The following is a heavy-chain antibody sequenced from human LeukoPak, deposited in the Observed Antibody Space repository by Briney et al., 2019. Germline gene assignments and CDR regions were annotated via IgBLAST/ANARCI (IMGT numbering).Heavy chain of an antibody. CDR2: IYYSGST. V-gene: IGHV4-59*01. CDR1: GGSISSYY. D-gene: IGHD4-23*01. CDR3: ARLSRTVGRDAFDI. Sequence: SETLSLTCTVSGGSISSYYFSWIRQPPGKGLEWIGYIYYSGSTNYKPSLKSRVTISVDTSKNQFSLKLSSVTAADTAVYYCARLSRTVGRDAFDIWGQGTMVTVSS. J-gene: IGHJ3*02.